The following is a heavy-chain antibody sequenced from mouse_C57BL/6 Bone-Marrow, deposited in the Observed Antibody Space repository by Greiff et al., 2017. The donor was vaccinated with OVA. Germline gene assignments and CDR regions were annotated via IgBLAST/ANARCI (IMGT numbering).Heavy chain of an antibody. D-gene: IGHD3-2*02. V-gene: IGHV1-81*01. CDR2: IYPRSGNT. CDR3: ALDSSGSFAY. J-gene: IGHJ3*01. Sequence: VKLVESGAELARPGASVKLSCKASGYTFTSYGISWVKQRTGQGLEWIGEIYPRSGNTYYNEKFKGKATLTADKSSSTAYMELRSLTSEDSAVYFCALDSSGSFAYWGQGTLVTVSA. CDR1: GYTFTSYG.